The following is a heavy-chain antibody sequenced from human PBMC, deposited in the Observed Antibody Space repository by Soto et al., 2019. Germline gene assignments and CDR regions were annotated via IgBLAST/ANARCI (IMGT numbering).Heavy chain of an antibody. CDR1: GDSISSGGYY. D-gene: IGHD1-7*01. J-gene: IGHJ4*02. Sequence: QVQLQESGPGLVKPSQTLSLTCTVSGDSISSGGYYWSWIRQHPGKGLELIGYIYDNGGAYYSPSLKGRVVIPVDRSENQFSLRLSSVTAAETAVYYCARVKGGTTRRAFDSWGQGTLVTVSS. CDR2: IYDNGGA. CDR3: ARVKGGTTRRAFDS. V-gene: IGHV4-31*03.